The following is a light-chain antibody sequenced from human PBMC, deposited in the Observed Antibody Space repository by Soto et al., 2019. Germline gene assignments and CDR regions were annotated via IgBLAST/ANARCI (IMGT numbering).Light chain of an antibody. CDR3: SSYTSISTYV. CDR2: DVT. Sequence: QSVLTQPASVSGSPGQSITISCTGTSSDVGGYNFVSWYQQHPDKAPKLMIYDVTNRPSGFSNRFSGSKSGNTASLAISGLQAEDEADYYCSSYTSISTYVFGTGTKVTVL. CDR1: SSDVGGYNF. J-gene: IGLJ1*01. V-gene: IGLV2-14*01.